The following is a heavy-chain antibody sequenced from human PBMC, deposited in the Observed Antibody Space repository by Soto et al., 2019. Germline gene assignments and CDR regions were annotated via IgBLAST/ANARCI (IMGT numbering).Heavy chain of an antibody. Sequence: SVKVSCKASGGTFSSYAISWVRQAPGQGLEWMGGIIPIFGTANYAQKFQGRVTITADKSTSTAYMELSSLRSEETAVYYCARDQIWEQDFWSGLIQLYYYYGMDVWGQGTTVTVSS. D-gene: IGHD3-3*01. J-gene: IGHJ6*02. CDR2: IIPIFGTA. CDR3: ARDQIWEQDFWSGLIQLYYYYGMDV. V-gene: IGHV1-69*06. CDR1: GGTFSSYA.